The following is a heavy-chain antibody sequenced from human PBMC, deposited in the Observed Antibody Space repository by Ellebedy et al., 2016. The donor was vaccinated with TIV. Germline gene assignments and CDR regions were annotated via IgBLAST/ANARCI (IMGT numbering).Heavy chain of an antibody. V-gene: IGHV3-30*01. CDR3: ARATEEDGMDV. D-gene: IGHD5-12*01. Sequence: GESLKISCAASGFTFPSYAMHWVRPAPGKGLEWVAVISYDGSNKYYADSVKGRFTISRDNSKNTLYLQMNSLRAEDTAVYYCARATEEDGMDVWGQGTTVTVSS. CDR1: GFTFPSYA. J-gene: IGHJ6*02. CDR2: ISYDGSNK.